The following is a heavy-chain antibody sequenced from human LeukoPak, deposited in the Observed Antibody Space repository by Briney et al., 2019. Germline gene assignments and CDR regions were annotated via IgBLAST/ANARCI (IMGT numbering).Heavy chain of an antibody. D-gene: IGHD5-24*01. Sequence: PGGSLRLSCAASGFTFSDFWMHWVRQAPGKGLEWVSSISSSSSYIYYADSVKGRFTISRDNAKNSLYLQMNSLRAEDTAVYYCARGEVEGDFDYWGQGTLVTVSS. CDR1: GFTFSDFW. CDR2: ISSSSSYI. J-gene: IGHJ4*02. V-gene: IGHV3-21*01. CDR3: ARGEVEGDFDY.